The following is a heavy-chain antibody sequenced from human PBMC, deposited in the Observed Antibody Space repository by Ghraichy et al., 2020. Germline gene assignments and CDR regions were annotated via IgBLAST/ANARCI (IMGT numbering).Heavy chain of an antibody. V-gene: IGHV3-11*06. CDR3: ARAELVPYCSSTSCPNLNYYYYGMDV. CDR1: GFTFSDYY. CDR2: ISSSSSYT. Sequence: GGSLRLSCAASGFTFSDYYMSWIRQAPGKGLEWVSYISSSSSYTNYADSVKGRFTISRDNAKNSLYLQMNSLRAEDTAVYYCARAELVPYCSSTSCPNLNYYYYGMDVWGQGTTVTVSS. J-gene: IGHJ6*02. D-gene: IGHD2-2*01.